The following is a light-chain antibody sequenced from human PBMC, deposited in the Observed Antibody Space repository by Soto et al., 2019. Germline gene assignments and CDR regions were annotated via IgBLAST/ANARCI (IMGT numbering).Light chain of an antibody. Sequence: GLTQSPGTLSLSPGERATXXXXASQSVSNNYLAWYQQKPGQAPRLLIYGASNRATGIPDRFSGSGSGTDFTLTISRLEPEDFAVYYCQQYGSSGTFGQGTKVDI. CDR2: GAS. V-gene: IGKV3-20*01. CDR1: QSVSNNY. J-gene: IGKJ1*01. CDR3: QQYGSSGT.